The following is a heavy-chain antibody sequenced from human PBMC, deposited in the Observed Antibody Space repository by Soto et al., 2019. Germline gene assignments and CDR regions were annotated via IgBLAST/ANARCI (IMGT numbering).Heavy chain of an antibody. CDR3: ARESIFGVVRGPYNWFDP. D-gene: IGHD3-3*01. V-gene: IGHV1-18*01. Sequence: GASVKVSCKASGYTFTSYGISWVRQAPGQGLEWMGWISAYNGNTNYAQKLQGRVTMTTDTSTSTAYMELRSLRSDDTAVYYCARESIFGVVRGPYNWFDPWGQGTLVTVSS. CDR2: ISAYNGNT. J-gene: IGHJ5*02. CDR1: GYTFTSYG.